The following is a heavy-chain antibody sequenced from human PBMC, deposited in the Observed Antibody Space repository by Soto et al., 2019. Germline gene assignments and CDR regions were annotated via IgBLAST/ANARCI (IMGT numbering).Heavy chain of an antibody. CDR2: ISSGSSDT. D-gene: IGHD3-10*01. V-gene: IGHV3-21*01. Sequence: GGSLRLSCEASGFTFSRVSMNWVHQVPGKGLEWVASISSGSSDTWYADSVRGRFTISRDNVNDTLYLQMNNLRAEDSGLYYCTRGPRPISTGTGAYWGQGTQVTAPQ. CDR1: GFTFSRVS. CDR3: TRGPRPISTGTGAY. J-gene: IGHJ4*02.